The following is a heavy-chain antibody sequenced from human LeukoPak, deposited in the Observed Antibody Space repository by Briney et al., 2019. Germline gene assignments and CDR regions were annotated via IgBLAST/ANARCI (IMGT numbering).Heavy chain of an antibody. V-gene: IGHV3-7*01. CDR3: VREAAAGLDY. D-gene: IGHD6-13*01. CDR2: IKQDGSEK. Sequence: PGGPLRLSCGASGFTFSSYWTSWVRQAPGKGLEWVANIKQDGSEKYYVDSVKGRFTISRDNAKNSLYLQMNSLRAEDTAVYYCVREAAAGLDYWGQGTPVTVSS. CDR1: GFTFSSYW. J-gene: IGHJ4*02.